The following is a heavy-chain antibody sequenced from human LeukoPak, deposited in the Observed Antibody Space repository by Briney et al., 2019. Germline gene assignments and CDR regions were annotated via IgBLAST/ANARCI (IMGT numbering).Heavy chain of an antibody. J-gene: IGHJ6*02. CDR3: VRHDLDNDYYSMDV. CDR1: GYQFTSYW. Sequence: GESLKISCKAFGYQFTSYWIGWVRQQPGQGLEWMGIIYPGDSDTRDSPSFRGQVTISADTSISTAYLQWSSLKASDTAIYYCVRHDLDNDYYSMDVWGQGTTVTVSS. V-gene: IGHV5-51*01. CDR2: IYPGDSDT.